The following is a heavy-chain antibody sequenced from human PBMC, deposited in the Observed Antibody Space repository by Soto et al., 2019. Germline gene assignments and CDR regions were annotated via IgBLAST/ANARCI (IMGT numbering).Heavy chain of an antibody. J-gene: IGHJ5*02. D-gene: IGHD5-12*01. CDR2: IYYSGST. V-gene: IGHV4-59*08. Sequence: SETLSLTCTVSGGSISSYYWSWIRQPPGKGLEWIGYIYYSGSTNYNPSLKSRVTISVDTSKNQFSLKLSSVTAADTAVYYCARHPEWLRWGEDNWFDPWGQGTLVTVSS. CDR1: GGSISSYY. CDR3: ARHPEWLRWGEDNWFDP.